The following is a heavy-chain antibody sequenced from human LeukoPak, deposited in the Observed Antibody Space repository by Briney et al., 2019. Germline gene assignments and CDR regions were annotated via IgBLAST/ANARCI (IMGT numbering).Heavy chain of an antibody. D-gene: IGHD1-26*01. Sequence: SETLSLTCTVSGGSISSGSYYWSWIRQPAGKGLEWIGRIYTSGSTNYNPSLKSRVTISVDTSKNQFSLKLSSVTAADTAVYYCARGRVGATRRDYYYYKDVWGKGTTVTVSS. CDR1: GGSISSGSYY. CDR3: ARGRVGATRRDYYYYKDV. V-gene: IGHV4-61*02. CDR2: IYTSGST. J-gene: IGHJ6*03.